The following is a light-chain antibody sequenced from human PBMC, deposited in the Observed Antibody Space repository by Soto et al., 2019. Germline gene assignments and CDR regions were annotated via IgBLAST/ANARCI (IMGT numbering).Light chain of an antibody. CDR1: QSISSY. CDR2: AAS. V-gene: IGKV1-39*01. J-gene: IGKJ4*01. Sequence: DIQMTQSLSSLSASVGDRVTITCRASQSISSYLNWYQQKPGKAPKLLIYAASSLQSGVPSRFSGSGSGTDFTLTISSLQPEDFATYYCQQSYSTPRLTFGGGTQVDIK. CDR3: QQSYSTPRLT.